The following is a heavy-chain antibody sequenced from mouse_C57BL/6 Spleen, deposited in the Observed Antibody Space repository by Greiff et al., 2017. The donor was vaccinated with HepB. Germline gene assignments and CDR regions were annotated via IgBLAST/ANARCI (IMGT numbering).Heavy chain of an antibody. Sequence: ESGPGLVKPSQSLSLTCSVTGYSITSGYYWNWIRQFPGNKLEWMGYISYDGSNNYNPSLKNRISITRDTSKNQFFLKLNSVTTEDTATYYCARGGVITTVVDYWGQGTTLTVSS. CDR2: ISYDGSN. CDR3: ARGGVITTVVDY. D-gene: IGHD1-1*01. V-gene: IGHV3-6*01. CDR1: GYSITSGYY. J-gene: IGHJ2*01.